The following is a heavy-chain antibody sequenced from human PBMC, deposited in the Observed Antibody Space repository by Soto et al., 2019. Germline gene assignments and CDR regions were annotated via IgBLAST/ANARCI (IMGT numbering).Heavy chain of an antibody. CDR2: ISAYNGNT. Sequence: QVQLVQSGAEVKKPGASVKVSCKASGYTFTSYGISWVRQAPGPGLEWMGWISAYNGNTNYAQKLQGRVNMTTDTATSTAYMELRSVRSYGKAVYYCARYRRDYFDYWGQGPLVTVSS. CDR3: ARYRRDYFDY. V-gene: IGHV1-18*04. D-gene: IGHD3-16*02. J-gene: IGHJ4*02. CDR1: GYTFTSYG.